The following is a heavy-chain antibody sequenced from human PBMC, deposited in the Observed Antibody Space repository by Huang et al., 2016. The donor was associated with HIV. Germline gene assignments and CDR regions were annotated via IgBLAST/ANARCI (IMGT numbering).Heavy chain of an antibody. J-gene: IGHJ5*02. V-gene: IGHV4-59*01. Sequence: QVQLQESGPGLVKSSETLSLTCSVSGGPTTGYYWTWLRQPPGKGLEWMGDIYYRGGTKYNPSLKSRITISIDTSKNQFSRNLTAVTAADTAVYYCAKIQYTIYGVAHHWFDPWGQGTLVSVSS. CDR1: GGPTTGYY. D-gene: IGHD3-3*01. CDR2: IYYRGGT. CDR3: AKIQYTIYGVAHHWFDP.